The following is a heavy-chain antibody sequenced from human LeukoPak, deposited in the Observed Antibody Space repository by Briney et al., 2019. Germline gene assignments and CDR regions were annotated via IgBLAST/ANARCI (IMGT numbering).Heavy chain of an antibody. Sequence: GGSLRLSCAASGFTFSSYAMSWVRQAPGKGLEWVSAISGSGGSTYYADSAKGRFTISRDNSKNTLYLQMNSLRAEDTAVYYCAKRTTYYYDSSGYYYFDYWGQGTLVTVSS. D-gene: IGHD3-22*01. CDR1: GFTFSSYA. CDR2: ISGSGGST. V-gene: IGHV3-23*01. CDR3: AKRTTYYYDSSGYYYFDY. J-gene: IGHJ4*02.